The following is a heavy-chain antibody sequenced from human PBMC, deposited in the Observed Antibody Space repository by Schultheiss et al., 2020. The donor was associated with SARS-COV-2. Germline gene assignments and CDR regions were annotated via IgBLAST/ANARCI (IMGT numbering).Heavy chain of an antibody. Sequence: GGSLRLSCAASGFTFSSFSMNWVRQAPGKGLEWVSSISSSSSYIYYADSVKGRFTVSRDNAKSSLYLQMNSLRAEDTAVYYCARLDGVPAAAYYYYGMDVWGQGTTVTVSS. J-gene: IGHJ6*02. CDR3: ARLDGVPAAAYYYYGMDV. CDR2: ISSSSSYI. V-gene: IGHV3-21*04. D-gene: IGHD2-2*01. CDR1: GFTFSSFS.